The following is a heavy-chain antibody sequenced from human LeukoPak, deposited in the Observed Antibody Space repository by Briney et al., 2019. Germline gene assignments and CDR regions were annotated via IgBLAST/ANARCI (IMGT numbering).Heavy chain of an antibody. CDR3: ARAPAMAYFGY. D-gene: IGHD3-16*01. V-gene: IGHV4-31*03. J-gene: IGHJ4*02. CDR1: GGSFSSGSYY. CDR2: ISNTGNA. Sequence: KPSETLSLTCTVSGGSFSSGSYYWSWIRQHPGKGLEWIGYISNTGNAYYDPSLKSRVSISIDTSKRQFSLKVRSVTAADTAVYYCARAPAMAYFGYWGQGTLVSVSS.